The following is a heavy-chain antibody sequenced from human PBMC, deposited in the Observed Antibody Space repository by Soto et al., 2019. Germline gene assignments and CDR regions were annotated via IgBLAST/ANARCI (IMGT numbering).Heavy chain of an antibody. CDR1: GGSFTSSY. CDR2: IYDTGISGYTPST. CDR3: ERGEDAVFYYGLDV. V-gene: IGHV4-59*01. J-gene: IGHJ6*02. Sequence: SETLALTCTVSGGSFTSSYWSWMRRPPGKGLEWIAYIYDTGISGYTPSTSYNPSLKSRVTMSVDTSKSQFSLKLTSVTAADTAVYYCERGEDAVFYYGLDVWGQGIRVTVSS.